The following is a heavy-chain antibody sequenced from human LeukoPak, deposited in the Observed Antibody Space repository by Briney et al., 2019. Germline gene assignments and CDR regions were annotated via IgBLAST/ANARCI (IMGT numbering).Heavy chain of an antibody. Sequence: SETLSLTCTVSGGSISSSSYYWGWIRQPPGKGLEWIGSTYYSGSTYYNPSLKSRVTISVDTSKNQFSLKLSSVTAADTAVYYCARPQKYCSSTSCSFYYFDYWGQGTLVTVSS. CDR1: GGSISSSSYY. D-gene: IGHD2-2*01. J-gene: IGHJ4*02. CDR2: TYYSGST. V-gene: IGHV4-39*01. CDR3: ARPQKYCSSTSCSFYYFDY.